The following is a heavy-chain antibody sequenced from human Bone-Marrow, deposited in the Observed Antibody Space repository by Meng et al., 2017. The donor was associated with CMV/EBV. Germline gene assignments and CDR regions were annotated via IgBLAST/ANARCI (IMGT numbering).Heavy chain of an antibody. D-gene: IGHD2-2*01. CDR1: GDTFSRYA. CDR3: ARDWDHYTNCSSTSCSNWFDP. CDR2: IIPILGIA. Sequence: SVKVSCKASGDTFSRYAISWVRQAPGQGLEWMGGIIPILGIASYAQKFQGRVTITADKSTSTAYMELSSLRSEDTAVYYCARDWDHYTNCSSTSCSNWFDPWGQGTLVTVSS. J-gene: IGHJ5*02. V-gene: IGHV1-69*10.